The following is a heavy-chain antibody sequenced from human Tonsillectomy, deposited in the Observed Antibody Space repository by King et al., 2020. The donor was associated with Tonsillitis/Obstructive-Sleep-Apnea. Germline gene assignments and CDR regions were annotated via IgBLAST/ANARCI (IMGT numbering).Heavy chain of an antibody. CDR2: ISSSGSTI. J-gene: IGHJ6*03. D-gene: IGHD3-3*01. CDR1: GFTFSDYY. CDR3: AREFRANYDFWSGDYDDYYYYYMDV. V-gene: IGHV3-11*01. Sequence: VQLVESGGGLVKPGGSLRLSCEASGFTFSDYYMSWIRQAPGKGLEWVSYISSSGSTIHYADSVKGRFAISRDNAKNSLYLEMNSLRAEDTAVYYCAREFRANYDFWSGDYDDYYYYYMDVWGKGTTVTVSS.